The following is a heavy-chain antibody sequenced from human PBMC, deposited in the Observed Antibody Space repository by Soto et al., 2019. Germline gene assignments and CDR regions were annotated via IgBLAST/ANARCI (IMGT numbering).Heavy chain of an antibody. D-gene: IGHD2-15*01. Sequence: PGWSLRLSCAASGFTFSSYAMSWVRQAPGKGLEWVSAISGSGGSTYYADSVKGRFTISRDNSKNTLYLQMNSLRAEDTAVYYCAKERRVVVVASNGLDVWGQGTTVAVAS. CDR2: ISGSGGST. CDR3: AKERRVVVVASNGLDV. V-gene: IGHV3-23*01. CDR1: GFTFSSYA. J-gene: IGHJ6*02.